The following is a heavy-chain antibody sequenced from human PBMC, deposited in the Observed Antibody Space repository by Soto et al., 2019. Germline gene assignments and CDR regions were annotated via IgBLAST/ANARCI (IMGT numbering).Heavy chain of an antibody. CDR2: IYYSGST. Sequence: QVQLQESGPGLVKPSQTLSLTCTVSGGSISSGDYYWSWIRPPPGQGLEWIGSIYYSGSTYYNPSLKGRVTISVDTSKNQFSLKLNSVTAADTAVYYCASRHSSPYFDYWGQGTLVTVSS. D-gene: IGHD6-13*01. CDR3: ASRHSSPYFDY. V-gene: IGHV4-30-4*01. J-gene: IGHJ4*02. CDR1: GGSISSGDYY.